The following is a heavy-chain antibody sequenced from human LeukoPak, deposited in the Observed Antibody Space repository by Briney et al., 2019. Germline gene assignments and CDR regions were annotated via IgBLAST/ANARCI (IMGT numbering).Heavy chain of an antibody. Sequence: GGSLRLSCEASGFTFSDYYMSWIRQAPGEGLGWVSYSSGSSIYYADFVKGRFAISRDNAKNSLYLQMNSLRAEDTAVYYCAREGSSSWYVDYWGQGTLVTVSS. J-gene: IGHJ4*02. V-gene: IGHV3-11*01. CDR3: AREGSSSWYVDY. CDR1: GFTFSDYY. CDR2: SSGSSI. D-gene: IGHD6-13*01.